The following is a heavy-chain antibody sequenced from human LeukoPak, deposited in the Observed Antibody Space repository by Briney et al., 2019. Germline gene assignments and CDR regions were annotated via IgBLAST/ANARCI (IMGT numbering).Heavy chain of an antibody. CDR3: ARGSGYDVDY. CDR2: IYYSGST. CDR1: GGSISSGGYY. Sequence: PSETLSLTCTVSGGSISSGGYYWSWIRQHLGKGLEWIGYIYYSGSTYYNPSLKSRVTISVDTSKNQFSLKLSSVTAADTAVYYCARGSGYDVDYWGQGTLVTVSS. V-gene: IGHV4-31*03. D-gene: IGHD5-12*01. J-gene: IGHJ4*02.